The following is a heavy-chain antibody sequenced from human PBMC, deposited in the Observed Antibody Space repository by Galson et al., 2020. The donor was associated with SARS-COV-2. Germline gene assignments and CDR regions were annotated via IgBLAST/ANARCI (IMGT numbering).Heavy chain of an antibody. J-gene: IGHJ3*02. Sequence: SCAVSGTSISSGSYSWNWIRQPPGKGLEWSGYISHSGGTYYNPSLKSRVTISGDRSKNQFSLRLSSVTAADTAVYYCARLHYGEYAPEAFDIWGPGTRVTVAS. V-gene: IGHV4-30-2*01. CDR3: ARLHYGEYAPEAFDI. CDR1: GTSISSGSYS. D-gene: IGHD4-17*01. CDR2: ISHSGGT.